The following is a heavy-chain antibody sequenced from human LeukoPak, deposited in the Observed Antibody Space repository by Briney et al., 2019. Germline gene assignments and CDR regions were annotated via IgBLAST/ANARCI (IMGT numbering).Heavy chain of an antibody. D-gene: IGHD6-13*01. CDR2: IYHSGTT. CDR3: SGERAGTIVDY. J-gene: IGHJ4*02. V-gene: IGHV4-39*07. Sequence: PSETLSLTCTVSGVSISSNTYYWGWLRPPPGQGLEWIGSIYHSGTTYDNPSLKSRVTISLDTSKNQFSLSLTPVTAADAAVYYGSGERAGTIVDYWGQGTLVTVSS. CDR1: GVSISSNTYY.